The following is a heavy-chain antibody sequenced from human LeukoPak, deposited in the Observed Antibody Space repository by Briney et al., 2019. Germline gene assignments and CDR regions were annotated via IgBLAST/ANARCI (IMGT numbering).Heavy chain of an antibody. CDR1: GGSISSYY. V-gene: IGHV4-59*08. Sequence: PSETLSLTCTASGGSISSYYWSWIRQPPGKGLEWIGYIYYSGSTNYNPSLKSRVTISVDTSKNQFSLKLSSVTAADTAVYYCARHSPKNIGYSSSARYYYYGMDVWGQGTTVTVSS. CDR2: IYYSGST. J-gene: IGHJ6*02. D-gene: IGHD6-13*01. CDR3: ARHSPKNIGYSSSARYYYYGMDV.